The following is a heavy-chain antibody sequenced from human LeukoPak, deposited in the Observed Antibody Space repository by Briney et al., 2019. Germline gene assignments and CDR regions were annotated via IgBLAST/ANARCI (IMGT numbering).Heavy chain of an antibody. CDR1: GYTFTGYY. J-gene: IGHJ6*03. V-gene: IGHV1-2*02. D-gene: IGHD3-10*01. CDR2: INPNSGGT. Sequence: GASVKVSCKASGYTFTGYYIHWVRQAPGQGLEWMGWINPNSGGTNYAHKFQGRVTMTRDTSISTAYMELSRLRSDDTAVYYCASGLLWFGEFASTVSFRMDVWGKGTTVTISS. CDR3: ASGLLWFGEFASTVSFRMDV.